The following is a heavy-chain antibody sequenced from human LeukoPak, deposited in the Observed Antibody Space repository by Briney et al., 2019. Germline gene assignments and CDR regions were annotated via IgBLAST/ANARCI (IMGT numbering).Heavy chain of an antibody. CDR3: ARRVSGSDHD. D-gene: IGHD5-12*01. CDR1: GFTFSSYN. V-gene: IGHV3-48*02. Sequence: PGGSLRLSCVASGFTFSSYNMDWVRQAPGKGLEWVSYISSSGSAIYADSVKGRFTISRDNAKNSLYLQMNSLRDEDTAVYYCARRVSGSDHDWGQGTLVTVSS. CDR2: ISSSGSAI. J-gene: IGHJ4*02.